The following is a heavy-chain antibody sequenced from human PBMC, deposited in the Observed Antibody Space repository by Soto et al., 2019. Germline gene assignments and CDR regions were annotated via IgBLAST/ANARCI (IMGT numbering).Heavy chain of an antibody. V-gene: IGHV2-5*02. CDR2: IYWDDDE. CDR3: AHVGTIFGVVMNFDY. D-gene: IGHD3-3*01. Sequence: QITLKESGPTLVKPTQTLTLTCTFSGFSLSTGGVGVAWIRQPPGKALEWLSLIYWDDDERYSPSLRSRLSITKDTSKNQVVLMMTNMDPVDTATYYCAHVGTIFGVVMNFDYWGQGTLVTVSS. CDR1: GFSLSTGGVG. J-gene: IGHJ4*02.